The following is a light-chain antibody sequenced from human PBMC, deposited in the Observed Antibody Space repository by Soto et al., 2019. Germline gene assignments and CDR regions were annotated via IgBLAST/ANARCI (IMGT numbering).Light chain of an antibody. CDR2: GVT. CDR1: SSDVGGYNY. J-gene: IGLJ1*01. V-gene: IGLV2-14*01. CDR3: NSYTSSSTFV. Sequence: QSALTQPASVSGSPGQSITISCTGTSSDVGGYNYVSWYQQHPGKAPKLMIYGVTNRPSGFSSRFSGSRSGNTASLTISGLQAEDEAEYFCNSYTSSSTFVFGTGTKVTVL.